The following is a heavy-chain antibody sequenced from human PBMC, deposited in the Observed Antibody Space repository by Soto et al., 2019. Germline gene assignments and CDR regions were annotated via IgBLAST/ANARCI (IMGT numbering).Heavy chain of an antibody. CDR1: GFTFRNYP. J-gene: IGHJ4*02. Sequence: GGSLRLSCAASGFTFRNYPMTWVRQAPGKGLDWVSIISGSGVDTYYPDSVKGRVTISRDNSKNTLYLQINSLRAEDTAVYYCAKGGLLPRANRWFWGQGTLVTVSS. CDR2: ISGSGVDT. V-gene: IGHV3-23*01. D-gene: IGHD2-2*01. CDR3: AKGGLLPRANRWF.